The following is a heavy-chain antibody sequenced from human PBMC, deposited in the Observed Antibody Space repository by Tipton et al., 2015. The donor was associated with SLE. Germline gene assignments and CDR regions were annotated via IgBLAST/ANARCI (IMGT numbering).Heavy chain of an antibody. CDR3: SRDPIFGVVTPFDY. V-gene: IGHV3-49*04. CDR2: IRSKVYGEAT. D-gene: IGHD3-3*01. J-gene: IGHJ4*02. Sequence: QLVQSGGGLVQPGRSLRLSCTASGFTFGDYAMNWVRQAPGKGLEWVGFIRSKVYGEATEYAASVKGRFTISRGDSKSIAYLQMNSLKTEDTAVYYCSRDPIFGVVTPFDYWGQGTLVTVSS. CDR1: GFTFGDYA.